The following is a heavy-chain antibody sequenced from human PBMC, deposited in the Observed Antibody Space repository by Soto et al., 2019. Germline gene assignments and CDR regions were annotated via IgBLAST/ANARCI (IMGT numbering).Heavy chain of an antibody. CDR3: TRDLSYSGYDWGHWFDP. D-gene: IGHD5-12*01. V-gene: IGHV3-49*03. Sequence: GGSLRLSCTASGFTFGDYAMSWFRQAPGKGLEWVGFIRSKAYGGTTEYAASVKGRFTISRDDSKSIAYLQMNSLKTEDTAVYYCTRDLSYSGYDWGHWFDPWGQGTLVTVSS. CDR2: IRSKAYGGTT. J-gene: IGHJ5*02. CDR1: GFTFGDYA.